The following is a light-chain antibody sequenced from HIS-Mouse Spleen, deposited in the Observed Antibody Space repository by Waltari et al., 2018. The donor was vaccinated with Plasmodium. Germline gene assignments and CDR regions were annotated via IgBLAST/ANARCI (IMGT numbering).Light chain of an antibody. V-gene: IGLV2-14*01. CDR1: SSAVGGYNY. CDR2: EVS. CDR3: SSYTSSSTLDV. J-gene: IGLJ1*01. Sequence: QSALTQPASVSGSPGQSITISCTGTSSAVGGYNYVSWYQQHPGKAPKLKIYEVSNRAAGFSNRLSGSKSGNTAALTISGLQAEDEADYYCSSYTSSSTLDVFGTGTKVTVL.